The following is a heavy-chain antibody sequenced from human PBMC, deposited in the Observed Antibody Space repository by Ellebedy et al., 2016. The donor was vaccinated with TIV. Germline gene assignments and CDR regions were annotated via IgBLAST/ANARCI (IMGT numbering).Heavy chain of an antibody. J-gene: IGHJ6*02. V-gene: IGHV1-69*10. Sequence: AASVKVSCKASGGTFSSYAISWVRQAPGQGLEWMGGIIPRVGIVNHAQNFQGRVTITADKSTSTAYMELSSLRSEDRAVYYCARERDSSSWYFGGDYYYGMDVWGQGTTVTVSS. CDR2: IIPRVGIV. D-gene: IGHD6-13*01. CDR3: ARERDSSSWYFGGDYYYGMDV. CDR1: GGTFSSYA.